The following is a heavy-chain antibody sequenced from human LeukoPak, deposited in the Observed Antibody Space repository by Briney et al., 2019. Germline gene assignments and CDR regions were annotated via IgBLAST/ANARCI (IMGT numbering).Heavy chain of an antibody. V-gene: IGHV3-33*01. D-gene: IGHD6-19*01. Sequence: SCKASGYIFTSYGISWVRQAPGKGLEWVAVIWYGGSNKYYADSVKGRFTISRDNSKNTLYLQMNSLRAEDTAVYYCARDSRGDSSGWYRSNYYYYYGMDVWGQGTTVTVSS. CDR3: ARDSRGDSSGWYRSNYYYYYGMDV. CDR2: IWYGGSNK. J-gene: IGHJ6*02. CDR1: GYIFTSYG.